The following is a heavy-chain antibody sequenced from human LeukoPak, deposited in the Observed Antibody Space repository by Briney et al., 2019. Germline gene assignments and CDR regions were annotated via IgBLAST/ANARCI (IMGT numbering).Heavy chain of an antibody. CDR3: ARPHDFWSGEGYYFDY. V-gene: IGHV5-51*01. CDR2: IYPGDSDT. J-gene: IGHJ4*02. Sequence: GESLKISCKGSGYSFTSYWIGWVRQMPGKGLEWMGIIYPGDSDTRYSPSFQGQVTISADKSISTAYLQWSSLKASDTAMYYCARPHDFWSGEGYYFDYWGQGTLVTVSS. CDR1: GYSFTSYW. D-gene: IGHD3-3*01.